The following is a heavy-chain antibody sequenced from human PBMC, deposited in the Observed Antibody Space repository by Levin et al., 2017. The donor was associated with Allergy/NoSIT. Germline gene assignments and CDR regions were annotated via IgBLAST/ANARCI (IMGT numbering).Heavy chain of an antibody. V-gene: IGHV1-69*01. Sequence: KISCQSSGGTFSSYVVTWVRQAPGQGLEWMGGINPIFGTTNYAQKFQGRVTINADESTTTVYMQLSSLRSGDTAVYYCARGYRGYDDFDYWGQGTLVTVSS. CDR1: GGTFSSYV. CDR3: ARGYRGYDDFDY. D-gene: IGHD5-12*01. J-gene: IGHJ4*02. CDR2: INPIFGTT.